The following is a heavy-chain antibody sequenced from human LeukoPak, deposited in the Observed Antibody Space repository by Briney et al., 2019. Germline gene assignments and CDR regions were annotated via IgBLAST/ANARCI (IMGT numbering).Heavy chain of an antibody. CDR2: IYYSGST. J-gene: IGHJ4*02. V-gene: IGHV4-61*08. D-gene: IGHD5-18*01. Sequence: ASETLSLTCTVSGGSVSSGGFYWSWIRQPPGKGLEWIGYIYYSGSTNYNPSLKSRVTMSVDSSKTQFSLRLRSVTAADTAVYYCARGDEYSYAVDYWGQGTLVTVSS. CDR1: GGSVSSGGFY. CDR3: ARGDEYSYAVDY.